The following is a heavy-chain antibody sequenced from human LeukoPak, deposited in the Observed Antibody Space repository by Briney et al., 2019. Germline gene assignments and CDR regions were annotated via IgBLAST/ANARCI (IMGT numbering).Heavy chain of an antibody. V-gene: IGHV3-48*01. CDR2: IGIDSGNT. D-gene: IGHD3-10*01. J-gene: IGHJ4*02. CDR3: ARDYKYAFDN. Sequence: GGSLRLSCAASGFTFREYSMNWVRQAPGKGLEWISYIGIDSGNTNYADSVKGRFTISGDKAKSSLYLQMNSLRVEDTAVYYCARDYKYAFDNWGQGTLVTVSS. CDR1: GFTFREYS.